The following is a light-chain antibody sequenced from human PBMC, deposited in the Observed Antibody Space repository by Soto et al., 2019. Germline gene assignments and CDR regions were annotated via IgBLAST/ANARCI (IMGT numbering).Light chain of an antibody. Sequence: DIQMTQSPSSLSASVGDRVTITCRASQSISNYLNWYQQKPGKAPKLLIYAASRFQSGVPSRFGSSGSGTGFTLTISSLQPGDCATYYCQQRDSTPLTFGGGTKGEIK. CDR3: QQRDSTPLT. J-gene: IGKJ4*01. CDR1: QSISNY. CDR2: AAS. V-gene: IGKV1-39*01.